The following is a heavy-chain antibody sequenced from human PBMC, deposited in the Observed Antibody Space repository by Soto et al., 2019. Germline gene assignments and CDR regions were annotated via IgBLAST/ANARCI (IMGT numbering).Heavy chain of an antibody. D-gene: IGHD2-8*01. Sequence: QLQLQESGPGLAKPSETLSLTCTVSGGSISSRGYYWGWIRQPPGKGLEWIGSVYLSGSTYDNPSLKSRVTISVDTSKNQFSLKLNSVTAADTAVYYCAWSVTLEYFQHWGQGTLVSVS. CDR3: AWSVTLEYFQH. CDR2: VYLSGST. J-gene: IGHJ1*01. CDR1: GGSISSRGYY. V-gene: IGHV4-39*01.